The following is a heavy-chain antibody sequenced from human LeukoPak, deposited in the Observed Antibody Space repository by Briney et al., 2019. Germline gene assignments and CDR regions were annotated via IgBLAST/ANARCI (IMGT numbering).Heavy chain of an antibody. CDR2: LYSDGNT. D-gene: IGHD1-14*01. J-gene: IGHJ4*02. Sequence: PGGSPRLSCAASGFTVITNDMTWVRQAPGKGLEWVSVLYSDGNTKYADSVQGRFTISRDNYTNTLYLEMNSLSPDDTAVYYCARGVEPLAANTLAYWGQGTLVTVSS. CDR1: GFTVITND. V-gene: IGHV3-53*01. CDR3: ARGVEPLAANTLAY.